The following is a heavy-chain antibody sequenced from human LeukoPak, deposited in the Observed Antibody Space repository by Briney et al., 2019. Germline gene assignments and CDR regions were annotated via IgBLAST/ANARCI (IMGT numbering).Heavy chain of an antibody. CDR1: GYTFTSYG. Sequence: ASVKVSCKASGYTFTSYGISWVRQAPGQGLEWMGWISAYNGNTNYAQKLQGRVTMTTDTSTSTAYMELRSLRSDDTAVYYCARGGEYSSGWPYYYYYYMDVWGQGTMVTVSS. CDR3: ARGGEYSSGWPYYYYYYMDV. CDR2: ISAYNGNT. V-gene: IGHV1-18*01. J-gene: IGHJ6*03. D-gene: IGHD6-19*01.